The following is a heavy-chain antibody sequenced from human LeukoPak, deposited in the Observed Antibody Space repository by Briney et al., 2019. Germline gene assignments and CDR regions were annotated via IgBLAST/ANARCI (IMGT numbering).Heavy chain of an antibody. Sequence: TGGSLRLSCAASGFTFSSYWMSWVRQAPGKGLEWVANIKQDGSEKYYVDSVKGRFTISRDNAKNSLYLQMNSLRAEDTAVYYCARQSPFYYGREKYYAIYWGHGTLVTVSS. V-gene: IGHV3-7*01. CDR2: IKQDGSEK. D-gene: IGHD3-10*02. J-gene: IGHJ1*01. CDR1: GFTFSSYW. CDR3: ARQSPFYYGREKYYAIY.